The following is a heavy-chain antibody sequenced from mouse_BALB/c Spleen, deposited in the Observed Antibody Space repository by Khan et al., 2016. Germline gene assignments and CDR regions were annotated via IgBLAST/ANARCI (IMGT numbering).Heavy chain of an antibody. V-gene: IGHV1S81*02. CDR1: GYTFTSYY. D-gene: IGHD1-2*01. J-gene: IGHJ2*01. Sequence: QVQLKESGAELVKPGASVKLSCKASGYTFTSYYMYWVKQRPGQGLEWIGEINPSNGGTNFNEKFKSKATLTVDKSSSTAYMQLSSLTSEDSAVYYCTRRTDYYGYYFDYWGQGTTLTVSS. CDR3: TRRTDYYGYYFDY. CDR2: INPSNGGT.